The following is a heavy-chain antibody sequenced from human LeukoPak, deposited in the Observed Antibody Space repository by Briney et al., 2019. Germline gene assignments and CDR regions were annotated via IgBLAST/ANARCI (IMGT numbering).Heavy chain of an antibody. V-gene: IGHV4-59*01. Sequence: KPSETLSLTCTVSGGSISSYYWSWIRQSPGKGLEWIGYIYYSGSTDYNPSLKSRVTISVDTSKNQFSLKLSSVTAADTAVYYCARFARGSWFDPWGQGTLVTVSS. CDR2: IYYSGST. CDR3: ARFARGSWFDP. CDR1: GGSISSYY. J-gene: IGHJ5*02. D-gene: IGHD1-26*01.